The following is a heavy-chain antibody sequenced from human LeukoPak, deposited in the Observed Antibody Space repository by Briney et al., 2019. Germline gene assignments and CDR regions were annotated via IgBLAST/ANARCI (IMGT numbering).Heavy chain of an antibody. V-gene: IGHV3-23*01. Sequence: GGSLRLSCAASGFTFSSVEMSWVRQAPGKGLEWVSAISGSGGSTYYADSVKGRFTISRDNSKNTLYLQMNSLRAEDTAVYYCAKDYPYYYDSSGYFLDYFDYWGQGTLVTASS. CDR2: ISGSGGST. J-gene: IGHJ4*02. CDR1: GFTFSSVE. CDR3: AKDYPYYYDSSGYFLDYFDY. D-gene: IGHD3-22*01.